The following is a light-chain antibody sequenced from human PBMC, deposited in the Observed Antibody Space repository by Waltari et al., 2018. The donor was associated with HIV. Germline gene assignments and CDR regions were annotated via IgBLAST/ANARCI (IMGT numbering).Light chain of an antibody. CDR2: GVN. CDR1: SSDVGTYHF. CDR3: SSYAGPNHLL. J-gene: IGLJ2*01. V-gene: IGLV2-8*01. Sequence: QSALTQPPSASGSPGQSVPFSCTGTSSDVGTYHFVLWYQQHPGQAPKLIIYGVNQRPSGVPDRFSGSKSGNTASLTVSGLQADDEADYYCSSYAGPNHLLFGGGTRLTVL.